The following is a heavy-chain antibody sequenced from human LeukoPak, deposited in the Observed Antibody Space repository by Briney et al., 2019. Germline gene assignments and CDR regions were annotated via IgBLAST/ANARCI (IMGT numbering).Heavy chain of an antibody. CDR1: GFTVSSNY. D-gene: IGHD4-23*01. J-gene: IGHJ3*02. V-gene: IGHV3-66*01. CDR3: ASDYGGNNAFDI. Sequence: GGSLRLSCAASGFTVSSNYMSWVRQAPGQGLEWGSVIYSGGSTYYADSVKGRFTISRDNSKNTLYLQMNSLRAEDTAVYYCASDYGGNNAFDIWGQGTMVTVSS. CDR2: IYSGGST.